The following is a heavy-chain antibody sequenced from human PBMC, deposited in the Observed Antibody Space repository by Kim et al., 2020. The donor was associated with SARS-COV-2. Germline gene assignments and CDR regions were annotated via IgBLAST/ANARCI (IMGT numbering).Heavy chain of an antibody. CDR2: ISGSGGYT. CDR1: GFTFSSDA. D-gene: IGHD3-10*01. J-gene: IGHJ4*02. V-gene: IGHV3-23*01. CDR3: SVGLWFGRFDF. Sequence: GGSLRLSCAASGFTFSSDAMSWVRQAPGKGLEWVSAISGSGGYTYYADSVKGRFTISRDNSKNTLYLQMNSLRAEDTAVYYCSVGLWFGRFDFWGQGTLVTVSS.